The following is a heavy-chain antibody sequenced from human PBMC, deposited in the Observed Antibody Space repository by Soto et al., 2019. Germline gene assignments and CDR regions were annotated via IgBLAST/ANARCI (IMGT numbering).Heavy chain of an antibody. D-gene: IGHD6-13*01. J-gene: IGHJ6*02. CDR2: MKPNSGNT. CDR1: GYTFTSYD. Sequence: ASVKVSCKASGYTFTSYDINWVRQATGQGLEWRGWMKPNSGNTGYAQKFQGRVTMTRNTSISTAYMELSSLRSEDTAVYYCASSDAAAGTLYYYYGMDVWGQGTTVTVSS. V-gene: IGHV1-8*01. CDR3: ASSDAAAGTLYYYYGMDV.